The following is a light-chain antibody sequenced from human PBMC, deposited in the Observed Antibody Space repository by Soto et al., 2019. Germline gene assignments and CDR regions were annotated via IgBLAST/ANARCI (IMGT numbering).Light chain of an antibody. CDR1: SGHSSYS. J-gene: IGLJ3*02. CDR3: QTWGTAFKV. V-gene: IGLV4-69*01. CDR2: LSSDGSH. Sequence: QLVLTQSPSASASLGASIKLTCTLSSGHSSYSIAWHQQQPEKGPRFLMKLSSDGSHIRGDGITDRFSGSSSGAERYLTISSLRSEDEADYYCQTWGTAFKVFGGGITLTVL.